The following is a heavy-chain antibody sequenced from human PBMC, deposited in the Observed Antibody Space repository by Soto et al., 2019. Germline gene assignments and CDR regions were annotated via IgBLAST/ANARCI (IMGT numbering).Heavy chain of an antibody. CDR1: GYTFTGYY. Sequence: ASVKVSGKASGYTFTGYYMHWVRQAPGQGLEWMGWINPNSGGTNYAQKFQGRVTMTRDTSISTAYMELSRLRSDDTAVYYCARVLGSSSWYHWFDPWGQGTLVTVSS. CDR2: INPNSGGT. V-gene: IGHV1-2*02. J-gene: IGHJ5*02. CDR3: ARVLGSSSWYHWFDP. D-gene: IGHD6-13*01.